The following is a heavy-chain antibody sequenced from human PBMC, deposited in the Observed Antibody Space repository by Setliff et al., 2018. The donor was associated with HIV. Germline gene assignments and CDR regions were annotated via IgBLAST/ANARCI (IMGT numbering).Heavy chain of an antibody. J-gene: IGHJ6*02. CDR3: ARVVWTAAAGTIDYFYYGLDV. CDR2: INYSGST. CDR1: GASFSAYY. D-gene: IGHD6-13*01. V-gene: IGHV4-34*01. Sequence: SETLSLTCAVYGASFSAYYWSWIRQPPGKGLEWIGEINYSGSTNYKASLKSRVTISADTSKNQFSLKLSSVTAADTAVYFCARVVWTAAAGTIDYFYYGLDVWGQGTTVTVSS.